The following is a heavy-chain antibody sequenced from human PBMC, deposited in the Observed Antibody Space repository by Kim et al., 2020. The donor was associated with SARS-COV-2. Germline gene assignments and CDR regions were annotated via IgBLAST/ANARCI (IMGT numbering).Heavy chain of an antibody. J-gene: IGHJ6*02. D-gene: IGHD2-2*02. CDR2: INHSGAI. CDR3: ARGRAGVVPAPILGIGPHYDYFIMDV. V-gene: IGHV4-34*01. CDR1: GGSFSGYY. Sequence: SETLSLTCAVYGGSFSGYYWSWIRQPPGKGLEWIGKINHSGAINYYPSLKSRVTISMDTSKNQSSLKLTSVTAADTGFYSCARGRAGVVPAPILGIGPHYDYFIMDVWGHGTAVIVSS.